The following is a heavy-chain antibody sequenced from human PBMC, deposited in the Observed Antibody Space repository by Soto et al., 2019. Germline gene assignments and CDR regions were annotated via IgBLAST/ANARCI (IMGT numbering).Heavy chain of an antibody. J-gene: IGHJ5*02. CDR1: GGSISSGGYY. Sequence: QVQLQESGPGLVKPSQTLSLTCTVSGGSISSGGYYWSWIRLHPGEGLGWSGDIYYSGSTHYNPCHKSRVTISVDTSMNQFPLWLSSVATADTPVYYCARATEWESPWIDPWGQGTLVTVSS. V-gene: IGHV4-31*03. CDR2: IYYSGST. D-gene: IGHD1-26*01. CDR3: ARATEWESPWIDP.